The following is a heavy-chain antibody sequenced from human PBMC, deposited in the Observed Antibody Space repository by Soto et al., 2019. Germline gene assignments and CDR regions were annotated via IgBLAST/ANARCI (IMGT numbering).Heavy chain of an antibody. CDR2: IIPIFGTA. Sequence: SVKVSCKASGGTFSSYAISWVRQAPGQGLEWMGGIIPIFGTANYAQKFQGRVTITADESTSTAYMELSSLRSEDTAVYYCARGSAARRLGSERGDYWGQGTLVTVSS. J-gene: IGHJ4*02. CDR3: ARGSAARRLGSERGDY. D-gene: IGHD6-6*01. V-gene: IGHV1-69*13. CDR1: GGTFSSYA.